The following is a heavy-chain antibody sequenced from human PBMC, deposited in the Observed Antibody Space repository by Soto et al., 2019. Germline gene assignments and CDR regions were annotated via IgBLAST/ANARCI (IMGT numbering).Heavy chain of an antibody. J-gene: IGHJ4*02. Sequence: QVQLQESGPGLVKPSQTLSLTCTVSGGSISSGGYYWTWIRQHPGKGLEWIGNIFHSGSTYYNPSLKSRLTMSVDTSKNQFSLKLSSVTAADTAVYYCARTTTVTTIDYWGQGTLVTVSS. D-gene: IGHD4-17*01. CDR2: IFHSGST. V-gene: IGHV4-31*03. CDR3: ARTTTVTTIDY. CDR1: GGSISSGGYY.